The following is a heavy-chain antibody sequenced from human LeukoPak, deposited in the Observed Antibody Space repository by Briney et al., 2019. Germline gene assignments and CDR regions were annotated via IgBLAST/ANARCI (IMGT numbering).Heavy chain of an antibody. CDR1: GGSISSGSYY. Sequence: PSETLSLTCTVSGGSISSGSYYWSWIRQPAGKGLEWIGRIYTSGSTNYNPSLKSRVTISVDTSKNLFSLKLSSVTAADTAVYYCASEYYDFAEGAFDIWGQGTMVTVSS. J-gene: IGHJ3*02. CDR2: IYTSGST. D-gene: IGHD3-3*01. V-gene: IGHV4-61*02. CDR3: ASEYYDFAEGAFDI.